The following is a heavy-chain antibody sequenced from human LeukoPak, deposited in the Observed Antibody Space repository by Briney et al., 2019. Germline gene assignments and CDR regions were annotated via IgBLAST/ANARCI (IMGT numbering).Heavy chain of an antibody. Sequence: SETLPLTCTVSDGSISDYYWTWIRQPPGKGLEWIGYSGSTKYNPSLKSRVTISVDTSNSRFSLTLTSVTSEDTAVYYCARTSRHYYGSGRNLTPWPAGMDVWGQGTTVIVS. CDR2: SGST. CDR3: ARTSRHYYGSGRNLTPWPAGMDV. J-gene: IGHJ6*02. CDR1: DGSISDYY. D-gene: IGHD3-10*01. V-gene: IGHV4-59*01.